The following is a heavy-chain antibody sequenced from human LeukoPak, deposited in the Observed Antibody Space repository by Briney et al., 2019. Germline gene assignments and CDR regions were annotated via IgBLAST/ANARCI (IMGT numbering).Heavy chain of an antibody. CDR2: IKEDGSEK. D-gene: IGHD3-10*01. Sequence: GGSLRLSCAASGFTLSSYWMSWVRQAPGKGLEWVANIKEDGSEKYYVDSVKGRFTISRDNAKNSLYLHMNSLTAEDTAMYYCARDWVAGVPFDAFDIWGQGTMVTVSS. CDR3: ARDWVAGVPFDAFDI. J-gene: IGHJ3*02. CDR1: GFTLSSYW. V-gene: IGHV3-7*03.